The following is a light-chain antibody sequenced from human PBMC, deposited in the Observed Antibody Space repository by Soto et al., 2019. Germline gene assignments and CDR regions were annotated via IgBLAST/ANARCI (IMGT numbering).Light chain of an antibody. CDR2: DAS. CDR1: QSGSSY. CDR3: QQHSNSPIT. J-gene: IGKJ5*01. V-gene: IGKV3-11*01. Sequence: EIVFTESPATLSLSPGEGDTLSRRASQSGSSYLAWYQQKPGQAPRLLIYDASSRATGIPARFSGSGSGTDFTLTISRLEPEDFAVYYCQQHSNSPITFGQGTRLEIK.